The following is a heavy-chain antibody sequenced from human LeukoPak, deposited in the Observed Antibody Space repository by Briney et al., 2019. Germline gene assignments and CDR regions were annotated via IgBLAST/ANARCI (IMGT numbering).Heavy chain of an antibody. CDR3: AKDPSYNSGWNKFFHQ. D-gene: IGHD6-19*01. CDR2: ISGSAGST. V-gene: IGHV3-23*01. J-gene: IGHJ1*01. Sequence: GGSLRLSCAASGFTFNNYAMSWVRQAPGKGLEWVSSISGSAGSTYYADSVKGRFTVSRDNSKNTLYLQVNSLRVEDTAMYYCAKDPSYNSGWNKFFHQWAQGTLVTVSS. CDR1: GFTFNNYA.